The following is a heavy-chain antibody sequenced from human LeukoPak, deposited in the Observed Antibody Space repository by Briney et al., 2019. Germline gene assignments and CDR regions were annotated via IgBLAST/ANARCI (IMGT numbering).Heavy chain of an antibody. CDR1: SGSFSGFY. V-gene: IGHV4-34*01. CDR3: ARDVPPFLNDYGGE. D-gene: IGHD4-23*01. J-gene: IGHJ4*02. Sequence: SETLSLTCAVYSGSFSGFYWTWIRQPPGKGLEWIGQINHSRSTHYNPSLKSRVTISVDTSKNQFSLKLSSVTAADTAVYYCARDVPPFLNDYGGEWGQGTLVTVSS. CDR2: INHSRST.